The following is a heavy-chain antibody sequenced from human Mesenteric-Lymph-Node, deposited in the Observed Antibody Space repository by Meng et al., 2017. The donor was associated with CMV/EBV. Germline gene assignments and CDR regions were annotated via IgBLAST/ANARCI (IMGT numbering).Heavy chain of an antibody. CDR2: IRYDGSNK. D-gene: IGHD1-1*01. V-gene: IGHV3-30*02. Sequence: GESLKISCAASGFTFSSYGMHWVRQAPGKGLEWVAFIRYDGSNKYYADSVKGRFTISRDNSKNTLYLQMNSLRAEDTAVYYCAKERSGTTPYWGQGTLVTVSS. CDR1: GFTFSSYG. J-gene: IGHJ4*02. CDR3: AKERSGTTPY.